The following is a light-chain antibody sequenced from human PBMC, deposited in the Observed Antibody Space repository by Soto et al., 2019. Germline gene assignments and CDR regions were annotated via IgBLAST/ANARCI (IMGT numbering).Light chain of an antibody. CDR1: QSVTNNY. V-gene: IGKV3-20*01. CDR3: QLYGSSPPFT. J-gene: IGKJ3*01. Sequence: EIVLTQSPGTLSLSPGERATLACRASQSVTNNYLAWYQQKPGQAPWLLIYGASNRATGIPDRFSGSGSGTDLTSTISRLEPEDVAVYYCQLYGSSPPFTFGPGTTVDIK. CDR2: GAS.